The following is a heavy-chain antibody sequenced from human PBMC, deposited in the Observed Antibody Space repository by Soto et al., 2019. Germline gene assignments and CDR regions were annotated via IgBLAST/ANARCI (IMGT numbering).Heavy chain of an antibody. Sequence: QVELVQSGAEVKKPGASVKVSCKASGYPFTSYGISWLRQAPGQGLEWMGWISAHNGNTKYAQKIQGRVTMTTDTSTSTAYMELRSLRSDVTAVYYCARDLNHGLCDYWGQGTLVTVS. D-gene: IGHD3-10*01. CDR3: ARDLNHGLCDY. V-gene: IGHV1-18*01. CDR1: GYPFTSYG. CDR2: ISAHNGNT. J-gene: IGHJ4*02.